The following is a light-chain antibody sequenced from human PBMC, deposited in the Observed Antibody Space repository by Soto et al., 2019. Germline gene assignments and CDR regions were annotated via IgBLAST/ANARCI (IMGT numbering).Light chain of an antibody. CDR1: SSDVGAYDF. J-gene: IGLJ2*01. CDR3: SSYTTNNTVL. V-gene: IGLV2-14*03. Sequence: QSALTQPASVSGSPGQSITISCTGTSSDVGAYDFVSWYQQHPGKVPNLMIYDVNNRPSGVSNRFSGSKSANTASLTISGLQAEDEADYYCSSYTTNNTVLFGGGTKVTVL. CDR2: DVN.